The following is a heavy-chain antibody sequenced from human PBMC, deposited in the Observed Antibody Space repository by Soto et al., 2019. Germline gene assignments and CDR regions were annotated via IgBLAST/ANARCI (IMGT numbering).Heavy chain of an antibody. V-gene: IGHV4-59*08. J-gene: IGHJ4*02. Sequence: SETLSLTCTVPGCSISSYYWSWIRQPPGKGLEWIGYIYYSGSTNYNPSLKSRVTISVDTSENQFSLKLSSVTAADTAVYYCARLSGIAVAGHDFDYWGQGTVVTVSS. CDR1: GCSISSYY. CDR3: ARLSGIAVAGHDFDY. CDR2: IYYSGST. D-gene: IGHD6-19*01.